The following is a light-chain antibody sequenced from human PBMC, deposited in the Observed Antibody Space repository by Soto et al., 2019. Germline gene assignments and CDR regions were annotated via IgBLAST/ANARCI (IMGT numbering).Light chain of an antibody. V-gene: IGLV1-40*01. CDR3: QSYDSGQSALVV. Sequence: QSVLTQPHSVSEATRQRVTIYCTGSSSNIGAGYDVHWYEQLPGTATILLIYGNSNRPSAVRDRFSGSKSGTSAARAITGLQADDEADYYCQSYDSGQSALVVFCGGTELTVL. J-gene: IGLJ2*01. CDR2: GNS. CDR1: SSNIGAGYD.